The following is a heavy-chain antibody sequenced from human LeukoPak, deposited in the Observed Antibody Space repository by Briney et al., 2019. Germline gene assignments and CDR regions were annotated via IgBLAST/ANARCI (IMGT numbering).Heavy chain of an antibody. Sequence: GGSLRLSCAASGFTFDDYAMHWVRQAPGKGLEWVSDISWNSGSIGYADSVKGRFTISRDNAKNSLYLQMNSLRAEDTALYYCAKDKNDSSGYSRTDYWGQGTLVTVSS. CDR3: AKDKNDSSGYSRTDY. V-gene: IGHV3-9*01. CDR1: GFTFDDYA. J-gene: IGHJ4*02. CDR2: ISWNSGSI. D-gene: IGHD3-22*01.